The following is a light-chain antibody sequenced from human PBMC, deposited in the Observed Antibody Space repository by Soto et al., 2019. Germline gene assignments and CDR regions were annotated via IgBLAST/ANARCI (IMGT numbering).Light chain of an antibody. CDR1: SSNIGNNH. CDR3: GSWDRSLRGWV. J-gene: IGLJ3*02. Sequence: SVLTQPPSVSAAPGQKVTVSCAGSSSNIGNNHVSWYQHLPGTAPKVLIYDNNKRPSGIPDRFSGSKSATSATLDITGLQTGDEADYYCGSWDRSLRGWVFGGGTKLTVL. CDR2: DNN. V-gene: IGLV1-51*01.